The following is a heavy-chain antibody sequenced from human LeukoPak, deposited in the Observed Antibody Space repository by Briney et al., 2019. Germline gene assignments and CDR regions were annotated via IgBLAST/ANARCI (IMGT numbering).Heavy chain of an antibody. CDR2: INSDGSST. Sequence: PGGSLRLSCADSGFSFSDYYMSWIRQAPGKGLVWVSRINSDGSSTSYADSVKGRFTISRDNAKNTLYLQMNSLRAEDTAVYYCARAGYGDYLNDYWGQGTLVTVSS. CDR3: ARAGYGDYLNDY. V-gene: IGHV3-74*01. CDR1: GFSFSDYY. J-gene: IGHJ4*02. D-gene: IGHD4-17*01.